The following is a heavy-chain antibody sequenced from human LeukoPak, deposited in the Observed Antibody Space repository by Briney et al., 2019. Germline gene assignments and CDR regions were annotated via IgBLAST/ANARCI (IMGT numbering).Heavy chain of an antibody. CDR1: GFSLSTSGMC. CDR2: IEWDDDK. CDR3: ARMIAFGVVYDAFDV. Sequence: SGPTLVNPTQTLTLTCTFSGFSLSTSGMCVSWIRQPPGKALEWLARIEWDDDKYYSTSLKTRLTISKDTSKNQVVLTMTNMDPVDTATYYCARMIAFGVVYDAFDVWGQGTMVTVSS. J-gene: IGHJ3*01. V-gene: IGHV2-70*11. D-gene: IGHD3-3*01.